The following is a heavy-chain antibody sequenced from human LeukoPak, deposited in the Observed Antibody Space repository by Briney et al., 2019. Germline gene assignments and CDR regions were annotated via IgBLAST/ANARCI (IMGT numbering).Heavy chain of an antibody. V-gene: IGHV5-51*01. CDR2: IYPGDSDT. CDR1: GSFFTSYW. J-gene: IGHJ1*01. CDR3: AMIVGATFQH. D-gene: IGHD1-26*01. Sequence: GASLQISGEGAGSFFTSYWSGCGRPLPGEVLEWMGIIYPGDSDTRYSPSFQGQVTISADKSISTAYLQWSSLKASDTAMYYCAMIVGATFQHWGQGTLVTVSS.